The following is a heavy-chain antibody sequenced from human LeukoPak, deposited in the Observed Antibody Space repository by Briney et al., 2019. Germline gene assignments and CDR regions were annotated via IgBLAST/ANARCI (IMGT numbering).Heavy chain of an antibody. Sequence: GGSLRLSCAASGFTVSSNYMSWVRQAPGKGLEWVSVIYSGGSTYYADSVKGRFTISRDNAKNSLYLQMNSLRAEDTAVYYCARDYFWSGLNWFDPWGQGTLVTVSS. V-gene: IGHV3-53*01. J-gene: IGHJ5*02. CDR3: ARDYFWSGLNWFDP. D-gene: IGHD3-3*01. CDR1: GFTVSSNY. CDR2: IYSGGST.